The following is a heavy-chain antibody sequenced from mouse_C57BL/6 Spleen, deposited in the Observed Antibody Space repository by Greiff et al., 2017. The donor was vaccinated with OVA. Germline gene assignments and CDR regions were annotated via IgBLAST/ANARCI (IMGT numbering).Heavy chain of an antibody. CDR2: INPSTGGT. V-gene: IGHV1-42*01. CDR1: GYSFTGYY. Sequence: EVKLQQSGPELVKPGASVKISCKASGYSFTGYYMNWVKQSPEKSLEWIGEINPSTGGTTYNQKFKAKATLTVDKSSSTAYMQLKSLTSEDSAVYYCATPSTGAFAYWGQGTLVTVSA. J-gene: IGHJ3*01. D-gene: IGHD4-1*02. CDR3: ATPSTGAFAY.